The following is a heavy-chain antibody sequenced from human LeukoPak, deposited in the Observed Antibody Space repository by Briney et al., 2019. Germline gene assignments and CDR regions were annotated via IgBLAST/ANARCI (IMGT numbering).Heavy chain of an antibody. J-gene: IGHJ5*02. Sequence: SETLSLTCTVSGGSISSYYWSWIRQPPGKGLEWIGYIYYSGSTNYNPSLKSRVTISVDTSKNQFSLKLSSVTAADTAVYYCARKVPAAEYWFDPWGQGTLVTVSS. CDR3: ARKVPAAEYWFDP. V-gene: IGHV4-59*01. D-gene: IGHD2-2*01. CDR1: GGSISSYY. CDR2: IYYSGST.